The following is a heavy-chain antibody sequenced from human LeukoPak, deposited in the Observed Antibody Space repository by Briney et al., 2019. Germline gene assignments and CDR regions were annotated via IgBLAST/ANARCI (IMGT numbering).Heavy chain of an antibody. Sequence: GGSLRLSCAASGFIFSQYSMNWVRQAPGKGLEWVAVIWYDGSNKYYADSVKGRFTISRDNSKNTLYLQMNSLRAEDTAVYYCARDCSGGSCCVWGQGTLVTVSS. CDR3: ARDCSGGSCCV. CDR2: IWYDGSNK. V-gene: IGHV3-33*08. CDR1: GFIFSQYS. J-gene: IGHJ4*02. D-gene: IGHD2-15*01.